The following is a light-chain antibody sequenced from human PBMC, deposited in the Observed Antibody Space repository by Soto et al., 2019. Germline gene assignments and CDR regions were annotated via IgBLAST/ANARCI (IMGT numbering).Light chain of an antibody. J-gene: IGKJ1*01. CDR1: QSVSIW. V-gene: IGKV1-5*01. Sequence: DIQMTQSPSTLSASVGDRVTFTCRASQSVSIWLAWYQQKPGKAPKLLISGASTLESGVPSRFSGSGSGTEFTLTISSLQPDDFATYCFQKYKNYFTFGQGTKVEMK. CDR3: QKYKNYFT. CDR2: GAS.